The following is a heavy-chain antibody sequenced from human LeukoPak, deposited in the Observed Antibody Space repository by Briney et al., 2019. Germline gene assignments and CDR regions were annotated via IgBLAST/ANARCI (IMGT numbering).Heavy chain of an antibody. CDR3: ARNRAFGTFDAFDM. CDR2: VRYDGTDE. V-gene: IGHV3-30*03. CDR1: GFTFSHYG. D-gene: IGHD3-10*01. J-gene: IGHJ3*02. Sequence: PGRSLRLSCAASGFTFSHYGMHWVRQAPGKGLEWLAFVRYDGTDESYGASVRGRLTISRDDSLNTLYLQMDSLGHDDTAVYYCARNRAFGTFDAFDMWGQGTMVTVSS.